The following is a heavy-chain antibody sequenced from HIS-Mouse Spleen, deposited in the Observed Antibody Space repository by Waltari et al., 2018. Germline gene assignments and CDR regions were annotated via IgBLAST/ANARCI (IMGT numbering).Heavy chain of an antibody. D-gene: IGHD3-3*01. CDR1: GGSISSGGYY. Sequence: QVQLQESGPGLVKPSQTLSLTCTVSGGSISSGGYYWSWIRQHPGKGLVWIGYIYYRGVPYQHPSLKSLITISVDTSKNQFSLKLSSVTAADTAVYYCARSPYYDFWSGYSDNWFDPWGQGTLVTVSS. CDR2: IYYRGVP. V-gene: IGHV4-31*01. J-gene: IGHJ5*02. CDR3: ARSPYYDFWSGYSDNWFDP.